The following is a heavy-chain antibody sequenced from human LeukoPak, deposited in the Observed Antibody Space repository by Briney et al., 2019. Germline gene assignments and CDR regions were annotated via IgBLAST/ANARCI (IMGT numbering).Heavy chain of an antibody. CDR2: ISGSGGST. V-gene: IGHV3-23*01. CDR1: GFTFSSYA. J-gene: IGHJ4*02. CDR3: AKHPRSGHYRSFHH. Sequence: QPGGSLRLSCAASGFTFSSYAMSWVRQAPGKGLEWVPAISGSGGSTYYADAVKGWFTISRDNSKNPPYLQMNSLRAEDTAVYYCAKHPRSGHYRSFHHWGQGPLVTVSS. D-gene: IGHD3-22*01.